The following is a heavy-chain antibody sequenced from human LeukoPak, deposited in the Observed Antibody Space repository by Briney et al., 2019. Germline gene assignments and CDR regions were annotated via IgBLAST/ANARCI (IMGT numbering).Heavy chain of an antibody. D-gene: IGHD1-1*01. CDR2: IYHSGST. CDR3: ARAPPGGYIFDY. J-gene: IGHJ4*02. CDR1: GVSISSDNYY. Sequence: PSETLSLTCTVSGVSISSDNYYWSWIRRPPGKGLEWVGYIYHSGSTYYNPSLKCRVTISVDRSKNQFSLKLSSVTAADTAVYYCARAPPGGYIFDYWGQGTLVTVSS. V-gene: IGHV4-30-2*01.